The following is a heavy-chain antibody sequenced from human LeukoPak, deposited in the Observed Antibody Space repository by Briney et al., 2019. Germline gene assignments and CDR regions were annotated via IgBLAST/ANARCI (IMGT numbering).Heavy chain of an antibody. Sequence: ASVKVSCKASGGTFSSYAISWVRQAPGQGLEWMGGIIPIFGTANYAQKFQGRVTITTDESTSTAYMELSSLRSEDTAVYYCASSPIPTEWPRFNWFNPWGQGTLVTVSS. CDR3: ASSPIPTEWPRFNWFNP. V-gene: IGHV1-69*05. CDR1: GGTFSSYA. CDR2: IIPIFGTA. D-gene: IGHD5-12*01. J-gene: IGHJ5*02.